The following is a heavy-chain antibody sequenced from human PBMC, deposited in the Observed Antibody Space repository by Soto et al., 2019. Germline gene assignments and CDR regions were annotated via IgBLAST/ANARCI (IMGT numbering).Heavy chain of an antibody. D-gene: IGHD3-10*01. V-gene: IGHV3-11*01. CDR3: ARDRRVGYYGSGSYPLYDY. CDR2: ISSSGSTI. J-gene: IGHJ4*02. CDR1: GFTFSDYY. Sequence: PVGSLRLSCAASGFTFSDYYMSWIRQAPGKGLEWVSYISSSGSTIYYADSVKGRFTISRDNAKNSLYLQMNSLRAEDTAVYYCARDRRVGYYGSGSYPLYDYWGQGTLVTVSS.